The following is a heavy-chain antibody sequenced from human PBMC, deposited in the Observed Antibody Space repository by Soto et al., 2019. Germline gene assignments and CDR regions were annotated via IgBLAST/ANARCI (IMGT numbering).Heavy chain of an antibody. CDR1: GGSFSGYY. Sequence: LSLTCAVYGGSFSGYYWSWIRQPPGKGLDWIGEINHSGSTNYNPSLKSRVTISVDTSKNQFSPKLSSVTAADTALYYCARGVGTIRACTTGVQNWFDPCGQGNLVIVSS. J-gene: IGHJ5*02. D-gene: IGHD2-8*01. CDR2: INHSGST. CDR3: ARGVGTIRACTTGVQNWFDP. V-gene: IGHV4-34*01.